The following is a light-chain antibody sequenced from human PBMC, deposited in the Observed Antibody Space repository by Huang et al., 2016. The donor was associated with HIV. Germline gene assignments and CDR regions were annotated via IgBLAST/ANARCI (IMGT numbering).Light chain of an antibody. Sequence: VIWMTQSPPLVSASTGDSVTINCRVGQDINTYLAGYQQKPGKAPELLIYSASVLQDGVPSRFNGSGSGTQFSLTISCLQTEDFATYFCQQYHAFPLTFGAGTKVEI. V-gene: IGKV1D-8*03. J-gene: IGKJ4*01. CDR3: QQYHAFPLT. CDR1: QDINTY. CDR2: SAS.